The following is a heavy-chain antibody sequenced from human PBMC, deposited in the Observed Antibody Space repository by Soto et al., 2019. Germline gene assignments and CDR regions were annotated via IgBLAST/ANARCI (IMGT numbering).Heavy chain of an antibody. CDR1: GASITSYY. CDR2: IYHSGSP. CDR3: AREDSGSCSSTTCLNWFDP. Sequence: QVLLQESGPGLVKPSETLSLTCSVSGASITSYYWSWIRQPPGKGLEWIGYIYHSGSPSYNPSLKSRVTISVDTSKNQLSLRLVSVTSADTALYFCAREDSGSCSSTTCLNWFDPWGQGTLVTVSS. D-gene: IGHD2-2*01. J-gene: IGHJ5*02. V-gene: IGHV4-59*01.